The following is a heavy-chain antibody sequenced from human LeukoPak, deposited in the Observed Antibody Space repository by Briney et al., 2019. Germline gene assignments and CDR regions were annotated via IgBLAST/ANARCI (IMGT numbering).Heavy chain of an antibody. D-gene: IGHD5-18*01. Sequence: ASVKVSCKASGYTFTTYGINWVRQAPGQGPEWMGRINTNNGNTNYAQKIQGRVTMTTDTSTSTAYMELRSLRSDDTAVYYCARGYNYGSDFDYWGQGTQVTVSS. J-gene: IGHJ4*02. CDR1: GYTFTTYG. V-gene: IGHV1-18*01. CDR2: INTNNGNT. CDR3: ARGYNYGSDFDY.